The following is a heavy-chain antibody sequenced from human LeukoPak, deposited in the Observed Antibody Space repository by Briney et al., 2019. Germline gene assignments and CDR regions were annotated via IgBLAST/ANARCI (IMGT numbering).Heavy chain of an antibody. J-gene: IGHJ4*02. CDR2: ISYDGSNK. Sequence: GGSLRLSCAASGFTFSSYGMHWVRQAPGKGLEWVAVISYDGSNKYYADSVKGRFTISRDNPKNTLYLQMNSLRAEDTAVYYCARDPYYDSSGYRPPFDYWGQGTLVTVSS. CDR3: ARDPYYDSSGYRPPFDY. CDR1: GFTFSSYG. V-gene: IGHV3-30*03. D-gene: IGHD3-22*01.